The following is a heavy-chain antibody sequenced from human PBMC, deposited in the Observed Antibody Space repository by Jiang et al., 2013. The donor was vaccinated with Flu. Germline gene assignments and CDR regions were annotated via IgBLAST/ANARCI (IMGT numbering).Heavy chain of an antibody. CDR2: ISAYNGNT. D-gene: IGHD6-19*01. CDR1: GYTFTSYG. CDR3: ARDLSHPLAVAGDNAFDI. V-gene: IGHV1-18*01. Sequence: EVKKPGASVKVSCKASGYTFTSYGISWVRQAPGQGLEWMGWISAYNGNTNYAQKLQGRVTMTTDTSTSTAYMELRSLRSDDTAVYYCARDLSHPLAVAGDNAFDIWGQGTMVTVSS. J-gene: IGHJ3*02.